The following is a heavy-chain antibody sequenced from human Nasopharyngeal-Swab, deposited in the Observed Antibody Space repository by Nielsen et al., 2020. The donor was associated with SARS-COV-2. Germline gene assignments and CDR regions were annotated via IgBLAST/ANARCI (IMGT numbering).Heavy chain of an antibody. CDR1: GYTFTSYY. J-gene: IGHJ4*02. D-gene: IGHD3-10*01. Sequence: ALVKVSCKASGYTFTSYYMHWVRQAPGQGLEWTGIINPSGGSTSYAQKFQGRVTMTRDTSTSTVYMELSSLRSEDTAVYYCARELWFGEELWGQGTLVTVSS. CDR3: ARELWFGEEL. CDR2: INPSGGST. V-gene: IGHV1-46*01.